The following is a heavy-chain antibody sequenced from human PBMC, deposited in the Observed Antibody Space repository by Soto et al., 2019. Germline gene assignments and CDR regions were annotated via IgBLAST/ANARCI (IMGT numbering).Heavy chain of an antibody. V-gene: IGHV4-59*01. Sequence: PSETLSLTYTVSGGSISSYYWSWIRQPPGKGLEWIGYIYYSGSTNYNPSLKSRVTISVDTSKNQFSLKLSSVTAADTAVYYCAREVATSNYYYYMDVWGKGTTVTVSS. CDR1: GGSISSYY. CDR3: AREVATSNYYYYMDV. CDR2: IYYSGST. J-gene: IGHJ6*03. D-gene: IGHD5-12*01.